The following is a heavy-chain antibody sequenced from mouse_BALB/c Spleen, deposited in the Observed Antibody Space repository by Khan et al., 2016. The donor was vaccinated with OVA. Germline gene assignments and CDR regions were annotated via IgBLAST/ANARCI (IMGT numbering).Heavy chain of an antibody. V-gene: IGHV14-3*02. Sequence: VQLKQSGAELVKPGASVKLSCTASGFNIKDTYMHWVKQRPEQGLEWIGRIDPANGNTKYDQKFQGKATITTDTSSNTAYLQLSSLTSEDTAVXYCARINAWGQGTTLTVSS. CDR3: ARINA. CDR2: IDPANGNT. J-gene: IGHJ2*01. CDR1: GFNIKDTY.